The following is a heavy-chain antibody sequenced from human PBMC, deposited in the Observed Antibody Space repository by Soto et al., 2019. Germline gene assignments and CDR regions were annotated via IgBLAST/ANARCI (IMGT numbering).Heavy chain of an antibody. J-gene: IGHJ4*02. D-gene: IGHD5-12*01. CDR3: AKEHGGGTSTITSYFDY. CDR2: ISGSGANT. V-gene: IGHV3-23*01. Sequence: GESLKISCAASGITFSNHALSWVRQAPGKGLEWVSGISGSGANTHYADSVKGRFTISRDNSKNTLSLQMNSLRADDTAVYYCAKEHGGGTSTITSYFDYWGRGTLVTVSS. CDR1: GITFSNHA.